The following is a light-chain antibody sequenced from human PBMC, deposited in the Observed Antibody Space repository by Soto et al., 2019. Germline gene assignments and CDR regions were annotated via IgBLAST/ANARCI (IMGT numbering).Light chain of an antibody. Sequence: DIKMTQSPSTLSGVVGYRVTITCRASQTISSWLAWYQQKPGKVPKLLIYAASTLQSGVTSRFSGSGSGTDFTLTISSMQPEDVATYYCKKYNSAHRTFGKLHKVDIK. V-gene: IGKV1-27*01. CDR1: QTISSW. J-gene: IGKJ1*01. CDR2: AAS. CDR3: KKYNSAHRT.